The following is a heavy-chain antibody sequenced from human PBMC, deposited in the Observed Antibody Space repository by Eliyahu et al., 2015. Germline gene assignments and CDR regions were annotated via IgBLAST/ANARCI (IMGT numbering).Heavy chain of an antibody. J-gene: IGHJ4*02. CDR1: GFTXSNAW. CDR3: TTEVFVVLGGFDY. V-gene: IGHV3-15*01. D-gene: IGHD3-16*01. CDR2: IKSKTDGGTT. Sequence: EVQLVESGGGLVKPGGSLRLSCAASGFTXSNAWMSWVRQAPGKGLEWVGXIKSKTDGGTTDYAAPVKGRFTISRDDSKNTLYLQMNSLKTEDTAVYYCTTEVFVVLGGFDYWGQGTLVTVSS.